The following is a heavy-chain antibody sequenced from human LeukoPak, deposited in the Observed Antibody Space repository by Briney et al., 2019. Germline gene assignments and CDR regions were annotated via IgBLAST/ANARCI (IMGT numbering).Heavy chain of an antibody. Sequence: SETLSLTCTVSGGSISSYYWSWIRQPAGKGLEWIGRVYTSGSTNYNPSPKSRVTLSVDTSKNQFSLKLSSVTAADTAVYYCARSRRLPGIAAAGTRLGYWGQGTLVTVSS. CDR1: GGSISSYY. CDR3: ARSRRLPGIAAAGTRLGY. D-gene: IGHD6-13*01. J-gene: IGHJ4*02. V-gene: IGHV4-4*07. CDR2: VYTSGST.